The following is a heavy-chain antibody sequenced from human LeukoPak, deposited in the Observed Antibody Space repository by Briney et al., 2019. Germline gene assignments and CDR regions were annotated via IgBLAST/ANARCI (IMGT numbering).Heavy chain of an antibody. CDR1: GFTFSSYG. V-gene: IGHV3-33*06. J-gene: IGHJ4*02. CDR3: AKQVDTAMVDY. D-gene: IGHD5-18*01. CDR2: IWYDGSNK. Sequence: PGGSLRLSCAASGFTFSSYGMHWVRQAPGKGLEWVAVIWYDGSNKYYADSVKGRLTISRDNSKNTLYLQMNSLRAEDTAVYYCAKQVDTAMVDYWGQGTLVTVSS.